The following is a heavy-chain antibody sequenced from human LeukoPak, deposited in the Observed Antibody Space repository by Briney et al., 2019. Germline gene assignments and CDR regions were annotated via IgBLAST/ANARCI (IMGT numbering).Heavy chain of an antibody. CDR3: ARDSTVTFAFDI. CDR1: GGSISNYY. CDR2: IYYSGST. D-gene: IGHD4-17*01. J-gene: IGHJ3*02. V-gene: IGHV4-59*01. Sequence: SETLSLTCTVSGGSISNYYWSWIRQSPGEGLEWIGYIYYSGSTNYNPSLKSRVTISVDTSKNQFSLRLSSVTAADTAVYYCARDSTVTFAFDIWGQGTMVTVSS.